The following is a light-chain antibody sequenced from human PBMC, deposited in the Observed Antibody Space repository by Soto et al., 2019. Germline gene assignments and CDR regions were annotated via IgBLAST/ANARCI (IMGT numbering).Light chain of an antibody. CDR2: EVS. CDR1: SSGVGGYEN. V-gene: IGLV2-14*01. Sequence: QSVLTQPASVSGSPGQSITISCTGTSSGVGGYENVSWYRQHPGKAPKLMIYEVSNRPSGVSDRFSGSKSGNTASLTISGLQGEDEADYYCSSYTSSSTLVFGTGTKVTVL. CDR3: SSYTSSSTLV. J-gene: IGLJ1*01.